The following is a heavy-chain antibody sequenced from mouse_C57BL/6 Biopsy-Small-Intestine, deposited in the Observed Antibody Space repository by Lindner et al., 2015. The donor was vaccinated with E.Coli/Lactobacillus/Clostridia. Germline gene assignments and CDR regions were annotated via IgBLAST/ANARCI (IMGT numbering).Heavy chain of an antibody. D-gene: IGHD2-3*01. V-gene: IGHV1-22*01. CDR3: ARKGIYDGYYFAY. J-gene: IGHJ3*01. CDR1: GYTFTDYN. CDR2: INPNNGGT. Sequence: LQESGPELVKPGASVKMSCKASGYTFTDYNMHWVKQSHGKSLEWIGYINPNNGGTSYNQKFKGKATLTVNKSSSTAYMELRSLTSEDSAVYYCARKGIYDGYYFAYWGQGTLVTVSA.